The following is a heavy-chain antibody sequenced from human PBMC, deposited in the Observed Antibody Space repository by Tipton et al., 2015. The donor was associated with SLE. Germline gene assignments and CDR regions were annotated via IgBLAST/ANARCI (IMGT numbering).Heavy chain of an antibody. CDR1: GFTFSSYP. CDR3: ARVSAGLFDP. V-gene: IGHV3-30*04. J-gene: IGHJ5*02. CDR2: ISYEGSKK. Sequence: RSLRLSCAASGFTFSSYPMHWVRQAPGKGLEWVAVISYEGSKKYYADSVKGRFTISRDNAKNTLYLQMNSLRAEDTAVYYCARVSAGLFDPWGQGTLVTVSS.